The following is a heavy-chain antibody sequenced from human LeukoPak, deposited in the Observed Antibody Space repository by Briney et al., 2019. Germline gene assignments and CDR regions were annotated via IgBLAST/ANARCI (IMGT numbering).Heavy chain of an antibody. CDR2: INHSGST. J-gene: IGHJ4*02. D-gene: IGHD5-18*01. V-gene: IGHV4-34*01. CDR1: GGSFSGYY. CDR3: ARSPGYSYGYFDY. Sequence: SGTLSLTCAVYGGSFSGYYWSWIRQPPGKGLEWIGEINHSGSTNYNPSLKSRVTISVDTSKNQFSLKLSSVTAADTAVYYCARSPGYSYGYFDYWGQGTLVTVSS.